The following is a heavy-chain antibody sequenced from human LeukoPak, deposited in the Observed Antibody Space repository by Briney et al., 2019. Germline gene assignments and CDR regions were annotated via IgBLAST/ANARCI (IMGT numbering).Heavy chain of an antibody. Sequence: ASVKVSCKASGYTFTSYAMHWVRQAPGQRLEWIGWINAGNGNTKYSQEFQGRVTITRDTSASTAYMELSSLISEDMAVYYCARVVKYRSGPLTDLLPYYFDYWGQGTLVTVSS. CDR3: ARVVKYRSGPLTDLLPYYFDY. J-gene: IGHJ4*02. D-gene: IGHD6-19*01. CDR1: GYTFTSYA. V-gene: IGHV1-3*03. CDR2: INAGNGNT.